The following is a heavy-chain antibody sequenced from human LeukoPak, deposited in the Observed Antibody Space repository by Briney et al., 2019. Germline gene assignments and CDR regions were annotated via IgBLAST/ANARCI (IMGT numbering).Heavy chain of an antibody. Sequence: GGSLRLSCAASGFTFSSYAMHWVRQAPGKGLEWVAVISYDGSNKYYADSVKGRFTISRDNSKNTLYLQMNSLRAEDTAVYYCARDGGSGWYDDAFDIWGQGTMVTVSS. J-gene: IGHJ3*02. CDR3: ARDGGSGWYDDAFDI. D-gene: IGHD6-19*01. V-gene: IGHV3-30-3*01. CDR1: GFTFSSYA. CDR2: ISYDGSNK.